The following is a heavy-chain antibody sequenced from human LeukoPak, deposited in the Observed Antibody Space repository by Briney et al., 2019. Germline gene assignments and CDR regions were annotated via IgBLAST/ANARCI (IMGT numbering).Heavy chain of an antibody. J-gene: IGHJ4*02. CDR1: GFTFSSYA. CDR3: ARSLNYYDSSGYSPYYFDY. Sequence: GGSLRLSCAASGFTFSSYAMSWVRQAPGKGLEWVSAISGSGGSTYYADSVKGRFTISRDNAKNLLFLQMNSLRAEDTAVYYCARSLNYYDSSGYSPYYFDYWGQGTLVTVSS. V-gene: IGHV3-23*01. CDR2: ISGSGGST. D-gene: IGHD3-22*01.